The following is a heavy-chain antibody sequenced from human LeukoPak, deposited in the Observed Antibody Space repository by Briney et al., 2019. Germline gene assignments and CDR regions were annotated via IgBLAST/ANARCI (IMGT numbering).Heavy chain of an antibody. CDR1: GYTFTSYG. CDR3: ARAVSYYYGSGSYSHYYYYYYMDV. Sequence: ASVKVSCKASGYTFTSYGISWVRQAPGQGLEWMGWISAYNGNTNYAPKLQGRVTMTTDTSTSTAYMELRSLRSDDTAVYYCARAVSYYYGSGSYSHYYYYYYMDVWGKGTTVTVSS. J-gene: IGHJ6*03. CDR2: ISAYNGNT. D-gene: IGHD3-10*01. V-gene: IGHV1-18*01.